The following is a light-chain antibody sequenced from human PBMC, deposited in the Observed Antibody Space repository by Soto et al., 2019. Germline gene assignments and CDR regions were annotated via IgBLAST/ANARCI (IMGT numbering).Light chain of an antibody. CDR1: QSVSNNY. CDR2: GAA. J-gene: IGKJ1*01. CDR3: QQYGSSGT. Sequence: EIVLMQSPGTLSLSPGERATLSCTASQSVSNNYLAWYQQIPGQAPRLLIYGAANRATGIPDRFSGSGSGTDFTLTISRLEPEDFAVYYCQQYGSSGTFGQGTKVDNK. V-gene: IGKV3-20*01.